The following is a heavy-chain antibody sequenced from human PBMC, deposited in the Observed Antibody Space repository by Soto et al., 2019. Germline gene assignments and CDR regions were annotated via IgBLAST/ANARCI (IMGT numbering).Heavy chain of an antibody. CDR3: ARDRWLRYSGYDWHFDY. J-gene: IGHJ4*02. CDR1: GFNFSDYY. D-gene: IGHD5-12*01. Sequence: GGSLRLSCAASGFNFSDYYMTWIRQAPGKGLEWISYISTSGRDTEYADSVKGRFLISRDNAKRSLYLQMNSLRVEDTAVYYCARDRWLRYSGYDWHFDYWGQGTLVTVSS. CDR2: ISTSGRDT. V-gene: IGHV3-11*06.